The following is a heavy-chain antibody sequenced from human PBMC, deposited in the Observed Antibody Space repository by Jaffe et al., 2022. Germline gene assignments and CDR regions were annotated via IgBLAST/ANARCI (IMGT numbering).Heavy chain of an antibody. CDR3: ARWGGTRPSGYYMDV. J-gene: IGHJ6*03. Sequence: QVQLVESGGGVVQPGMSLRLSCVASGYTFSLQGMHWVRQAPGKGLEWVASISDTEGDQKYTGDSVKGRFTISRDNSKNTLYLQMNSLRGEDTALYYCARWGGTRPSGYYMDVWGKGTTVTVSS. D-gene: IGHD3-10*01. CDR2: ISDTEGDQK. V-gene: IGHV3-30*03. CDR1: GYTFSLQG.